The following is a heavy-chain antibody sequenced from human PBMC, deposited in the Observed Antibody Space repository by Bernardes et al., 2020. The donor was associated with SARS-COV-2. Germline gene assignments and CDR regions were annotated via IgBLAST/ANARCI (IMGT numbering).Heavy chain of an antibody. CDR2: IKEDGSEK. D-gene: IGHD3-22*01. J-gene: IGHJ6*02. V-gene: IGHV3-7*03. Sequence: GGSLRLSCAASGFTFSSYWMSWVRQAPGKGLEWVANIKEDGSEKNYVDSVKGRFSISRDNAKNSLYLQMNSLRAEDTAMYYCALPPSNYDRYGMDVWGQGTTVTVSS. CDR1: GFTFSSYW. CDR3: ALPPSNYDRYGMDV.